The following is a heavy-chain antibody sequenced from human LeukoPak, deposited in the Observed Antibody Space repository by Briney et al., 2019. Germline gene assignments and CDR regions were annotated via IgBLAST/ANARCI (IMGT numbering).Heavy chain of an antibody. CDR2: ISAYNGNT. CDR1: GYTFTNYG. D-gene: IGHD5-18*01. Sequence: GASVKVSCKASGYTFTNYGISWVRQAPGQGLEWMGWISAYNGNTNYAQKLQGRVTMTTDISTSTAYMELRSLRSDDTAVYYCARVLGYSYGYRPHGMDYWGQGTLVTVSS. CDR3: ARVLGYSYGYRPHGMDY. V-gene: IGHV1-18*01. J-gene: IGHJ4*02.